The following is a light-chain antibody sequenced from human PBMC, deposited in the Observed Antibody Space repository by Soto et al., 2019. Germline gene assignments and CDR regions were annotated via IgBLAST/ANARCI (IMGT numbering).Light chain of an antibody. V-gene: IGLV8-61*01. Sequence: QTVVTQEPSFSVSPGGTVTLTCGLSSGSVSTSYYPNWYQQTPGQAPRTLIYSTNTRSSGVPDRFSGSILGNKAALTITGAQADDESDYYCVLYMGSGNRVFGGGTKLTVL. J-gene: IGLJ3*02. CDR2: STN. CDR3: VLYMGSGNRV. CDR1: SGSVSTSYY.